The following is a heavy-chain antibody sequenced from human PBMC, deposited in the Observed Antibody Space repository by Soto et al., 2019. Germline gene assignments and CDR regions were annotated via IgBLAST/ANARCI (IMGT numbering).Heavy chain of an antibody. J-gene: IGHJ4*02. Sequence: GESLKISCKGSGYSFTNYWIGWVRQMPGKGLEWMGTIYPGDSNTRYSPSFQGQVTISADKSISTAYVQWSSLKASGTAMYYCARLGSQDYGDYVGYWGQGTLVTVSS. CDR1: GYSFTNYW. V-gene: IGHV5-51*01. CDR2: IYPGDSNT. D-gene: IGHD4-17*01. CDR3: ARLGSQDYGDYVGY.